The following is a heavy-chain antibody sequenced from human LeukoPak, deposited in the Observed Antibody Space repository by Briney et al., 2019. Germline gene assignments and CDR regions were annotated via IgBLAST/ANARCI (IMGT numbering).Heavy chain of an antibody. D-gene: IGHD3-10*01. Sequence: PGKSLTLAWAASGFTFSSYGMHWVRQSPGKVLEWVAVISYDGSTTYYGDSVKGRFTISRDNYKNTLYLQMNSLRAVDAAVYYCAKVSGDYGSGSYYTLDFWGQGTLVTVSS. V-gene: IGHV3-30*18. CDR3: AKVSGDYGSGSYYTLDF. J-gene: IGHJ4*02. CDR1: GFTFSSYG. CDR2: ISYDGSTT.